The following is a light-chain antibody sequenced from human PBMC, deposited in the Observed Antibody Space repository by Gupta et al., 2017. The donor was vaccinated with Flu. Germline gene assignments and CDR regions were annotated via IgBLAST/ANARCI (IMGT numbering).Light chain of an antibody. V-gene: IGKV1-39*01. CDR3: QQNHDTPYS. Sequence: DIQMTQSPPSLSASVGDRITITCRASQSIGSSLNWYQQKPGTAPKLVMYDRSTLHQGVPSRLSGGGSGTNFTLTINNLQPEDVATYYCQQNHDTPYSFGQGTKLELK. CDR2: DRS. J-gene: IGKJ2*03. CDR1: QSIGSS.